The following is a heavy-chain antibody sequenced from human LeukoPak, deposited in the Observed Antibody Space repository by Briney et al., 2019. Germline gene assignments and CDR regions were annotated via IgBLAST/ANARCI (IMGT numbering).Heavy chain of an antibody. Sequence: PGGSLRLSCAASGFTFSSYWMSWVRQAPGKGLEWVANIKQDGSEKYYVDSVKGRFTISRDNAKNSLYLQMNSLRAEDTAVYYCTRDSRMYQVLIKTYYYYMDVWGKGTTVTVSS. CDR3: TRDSRMYQVLIKTYYYYMDV. V-gene: IGHV3-7*01. J-gene: IGHJ6*03. D-gene: IGHD2-2*01. CDR2: IKQDGSEK. CDR1: GFTFSSYW.